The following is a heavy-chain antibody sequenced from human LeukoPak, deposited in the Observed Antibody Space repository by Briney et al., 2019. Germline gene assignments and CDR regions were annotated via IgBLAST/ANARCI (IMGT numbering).Heavy chain of an antibody. J-gene: IGHJ4*02. CDR1: GFTFSSYS. V-gene: IGHV3-21*01. D-gene: IGHD2-15*01. CDR3: ARDPLGYCSGGSCYTAFDY. Sequence: GGSLRLSCAASGFTFSSYSMNWVRQAPGKGLEWVSSISSSSSYIYYADSVKGRFTISRDNAKNSLYLQMNSLRAEDTAVYYCARDPLGYCSGGSCYTAFDYWGQGTPVTVSS. CDR2: ISSSSSYI.